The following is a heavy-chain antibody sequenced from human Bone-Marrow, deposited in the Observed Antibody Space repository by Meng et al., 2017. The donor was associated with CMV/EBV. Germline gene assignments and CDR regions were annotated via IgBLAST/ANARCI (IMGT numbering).Heavy chain of an antibody. Sequence: ASVKVSCKASGYTFTSYGISWVRQAPGQGLEWMGWISAYNGNTNYAQKLQGRVTMTTDTSTSTAYMELRSLRSDDTAVYYCAREVGHKSNWRRLGDAFDIWGQGTMATVSS. J-gene: IGHJ3*02. CDR1: GYTFTSYG. CDR3: AREVGHKSNWRRLGDAFDI. V-gene: IGHV1-18*01. CDR2: ISAYNGNT. D-gene: IGHD1-20*01.